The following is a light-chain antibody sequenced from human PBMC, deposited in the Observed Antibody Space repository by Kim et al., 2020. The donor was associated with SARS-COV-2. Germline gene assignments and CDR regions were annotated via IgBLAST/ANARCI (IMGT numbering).Light chain of an antibody. CDR3: QQYDDWRT. V-gene: IGKV3-15*01. Sequence: VSPGESATLSCRASRSVTSSKIAWYQQRPGQTPRLLISGVSTRATGIPTRFSGSGAGTEFSLTISSLQSEDFAVYYCQQYDDWRTFGQGTKVDIK. J-gene: IGKJ1*01. CDR1: RSVTSSK. CDR2: GVS.